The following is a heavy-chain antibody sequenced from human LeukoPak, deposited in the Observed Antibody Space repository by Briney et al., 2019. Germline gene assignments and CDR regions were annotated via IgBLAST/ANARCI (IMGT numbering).Heavy chain of an antibody. V-gene: IGHV3-74*01. Sequence: GGSLRLSCAASGFTFTTYWMHWVRQAPGKGLVWVSHINSDGSITSYADSVKGRFTISRDNSKNTLYLQMNSLRAEDTAAYYCAKDSRNIAATGSCFDYWGQGTLVTVSS. CDR2: INSDGSIT. CDR3: AKDSRNIAATGSCFDY. D-gene: IGHD6-13*01. J-gene: IGHJ4*02. CDR1: GFTFTTYW.